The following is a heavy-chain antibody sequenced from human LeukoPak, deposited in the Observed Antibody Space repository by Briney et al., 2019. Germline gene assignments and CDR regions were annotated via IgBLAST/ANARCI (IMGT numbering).Heavy chain of an antibody. CDR3: ARSPGEGYDYVWGSYRPYYFDY. V-gene: IGHV1-18*01. Sequence: ASVKVSCKASGYTFTSYGISWVRQAPGQGLEWMGWISAYNGSTNYAQKLQGRVTMTTDTSTSTAYMELRSLRSDDTAVYYCARSPGEGYDYVWGSYRPYYFDYWGQGTLVTVSS. CDR1: GYTFTSYG. CDR2: ISAYNGST. J-gene: IGHJ4*02. D-gene: IGHD3-16*02.